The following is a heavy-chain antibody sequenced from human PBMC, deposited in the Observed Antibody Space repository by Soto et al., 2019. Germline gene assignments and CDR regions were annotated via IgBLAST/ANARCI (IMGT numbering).Heavy chain of an antibody. Sequence: SETLSPTCSVSGGSISGSYWSWIRQSPGKGLEWLGYVYYTGSTNYSPSLRSRVSISVDTSKNEFSLRLSSVTAADTAVYFCARSVAVPGAHIDYWGQGTQVTVSS. V-gene: IGHV4-59*01. CDR3: ARSVAVPGAHIDY. CDR2: VYYTGST. J-gene: IGHJ4*02. CDR1: GGSISGSY. D-gene: IGHD6-19*01.